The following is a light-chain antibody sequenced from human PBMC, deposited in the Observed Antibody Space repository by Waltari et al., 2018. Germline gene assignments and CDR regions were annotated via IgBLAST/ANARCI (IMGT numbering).Light chain of an antibody. Sequence: QRRVHSDGNTYLNWFHQRPGQSPRRLIYKVYNRDSGVPDRFSGSGSGTDFTLKISRVEAEDVGVYYCMEGTDWPWTFGQGTKVEIQ. CDR3: MEGTDWPWT. V-gene: IGKV2-30*02. J-gene: IGKJ1*01. CDR2: KVY. CDR1: QRRVHSDGNTY.